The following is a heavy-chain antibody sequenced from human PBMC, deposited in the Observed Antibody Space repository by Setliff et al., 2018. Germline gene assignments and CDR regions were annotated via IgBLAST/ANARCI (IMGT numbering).Heavy chain of an antibody. CDR2: INHSGST. V-gene: IGHV4-34*01. CDR3: ASPRLSYYDNGAFPSDAFDL. Sequence: SETLSLTCAVYGGSFSGYYWNWIRQPPGKGLEWIGEINHSGSTNYNPSLKSRVTISVDTSKNQFSLKLRSVTAADTAVYYCASPRLSYYDNGAFPSDAFDLWGQGTMVTVSS. D-gene: IGHD3-22*01. J-gene: IGHJ3*01. CDR1: GGSFSGYY.